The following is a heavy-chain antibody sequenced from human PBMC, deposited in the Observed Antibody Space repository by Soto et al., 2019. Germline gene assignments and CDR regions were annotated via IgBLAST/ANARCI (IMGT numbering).Heavy chain of an antibody. CDR2: INHSGST. J-gene: IGHJ4*02. V-gene: IGHV4-34*01. CDR1: GGSFSGYY. Sequence: SETLSLTCAVYGGSFSGYYWSWIRQPPGKGLEWIGEINHSGSTNYNPSLKSRVTISVDTSKNQFSLKLSSVTAADTAVYYCARGGPVTMVRGGKDFDYWGQGNLGTV. CDR3: ARGGPVTMVRGGKDFDY. D-gene: IGHD3-10*01.